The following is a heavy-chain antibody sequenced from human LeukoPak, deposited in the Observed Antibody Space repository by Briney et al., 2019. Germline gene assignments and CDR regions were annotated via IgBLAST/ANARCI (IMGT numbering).Heavy chain of an antibody. CDR3: AKSPPRRNEYYFDY. D-gene: IGHD1-14*01. CDR1: GFSFDDYG. CDR2: INWNGGST. J-gene: IGHJ4*02. Sequence: RTGGSLRLSCAASGFSFDDYGMSWVRQAPGKGLEWVSGINWNGGSTGYADSVKGRFTISRDNAKNSLYLQMNSLRAEGTAVYYCAKSPPRRNEYYFDYWGQGTLVTVSS. V-gene: IGHV3-20*04.